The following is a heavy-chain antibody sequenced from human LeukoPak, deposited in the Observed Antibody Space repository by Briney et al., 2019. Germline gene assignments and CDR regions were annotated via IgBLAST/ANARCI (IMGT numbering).Heavy chain of an antibody. CDR3: ARPSEEYSYYYGMAV. J-gene: IGHJ6*02. CDR2: INHSGST. Sequence: PSETLSLTCAVYGGSFSGYYWSWIRQPPGKGLEWIGEINHSGSTNYNPSLKSRVTISVDTSKNQFSLKLSAVTAADTAVYYCARPSEEYSYYYGMAVWGQGTTVTVSS. CDR1: GGSFSGYY. V-gene: IGHV4-34*01.